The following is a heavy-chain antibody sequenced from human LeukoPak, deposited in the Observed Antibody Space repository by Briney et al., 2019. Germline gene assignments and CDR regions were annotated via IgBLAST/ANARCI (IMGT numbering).Heavy chain of an antibody. J-gene: IGHJ4*02. V-gene: IGHV3-23*01. CDR1: GFTFSTYW. Sequence: GGSLRLSCAASGFTFSTYWMNWVRQAPGKGLEWVSRISSDGGTTSYADSVKGRFTISRDNSKSTLSLQMNSLRAEDTAVYYCAKDLRYSSSWYPFDYWGQGTLVTVSS. CDR2: ISSDGGTT. CDR3: AKDLRYSSSWYPFDY. D-gene: IGHD6-13*01.